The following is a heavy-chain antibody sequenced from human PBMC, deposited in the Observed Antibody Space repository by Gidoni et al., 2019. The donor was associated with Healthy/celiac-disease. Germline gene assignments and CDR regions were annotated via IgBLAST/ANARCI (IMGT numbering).Heavy chain of an antibody. V-gene: IGHV1-69*09. J-gene: IGHJ3*02. CDR2: IIPILGIA. D-gene: IGHD2-15*01. Sequence: QVQLVQSGAEVKKPGSSVKVSCKASGGTFSSYAISWVRQAPGQGLEWMGRIIPILGIANYAQKFQGRVTITADKSTSTAYMELSSLRSEDTAVYYCARPRYCSGGSCDDAFDIWGQGTMVTVSS. CDR1: GGTFSSYA. CDR3: ARPRYCSGGSCDDAFDI.